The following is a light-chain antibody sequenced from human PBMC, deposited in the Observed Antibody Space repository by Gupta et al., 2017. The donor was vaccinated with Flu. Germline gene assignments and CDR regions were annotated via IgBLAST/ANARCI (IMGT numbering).Light chain of an antibody. CDR1: QSVISTY. Sequence: EIVLTQSPGTLSLSPGERATLSCRASQSVISTYLAWFQQKPGQAPRLLMYGASTTATGIPDRSSSSCGGADITLTISRLAHDDFVEYCYHQYGSSPFTFGGGTKVEIK. V-gene: IGKV3-20*01. J-gene: IGKJ4*01. CDR3: HQYGSSPFT. CDR2: GAS.